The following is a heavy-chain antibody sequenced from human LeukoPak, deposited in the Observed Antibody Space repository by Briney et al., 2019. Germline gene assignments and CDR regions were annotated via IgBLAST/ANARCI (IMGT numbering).Heavy chain of an antibody. CDR2: IKQDGSEK. CDR1: GFTFSSYW. J-gene: IGHJ4*02. D-gene: IGHD6-19*01. CDR3: ARDSSGWYYYFDY. V-gene: IGHV3-7*01. Sequence: GGSLRLSCAASGFTFSSYWMSWVRQAPGKGLEWVANIKQDGSEKYYVDSVKGRFTISRDNAKNSLYLQMNSLRAEDTGVYYCARDSSGWYYYFDYWGQGTLVTVSS.